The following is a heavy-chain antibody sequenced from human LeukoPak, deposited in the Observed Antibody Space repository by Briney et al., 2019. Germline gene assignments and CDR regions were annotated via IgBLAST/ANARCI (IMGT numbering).Heavy chain of an antibody. CDR1: GASISSSDRY. Sequence: SETLSLTCTVSGASISSSDRYWGWIRQPPGKGLEWIGSIYYSGITYHNPSLKSRVTISVDTSNNQFSLNLTSVTAADTAVYYCARFTPQGYGWGGYNRFDPWGQGTLVTVSS. J-gene: IGHJ5*02. V-gene: IGHV4-39*01. CDR3: ARFTPQGYGWGGYNRFDP. D-gene: IGHD3-16*01. CDR2: IYYSGIT.